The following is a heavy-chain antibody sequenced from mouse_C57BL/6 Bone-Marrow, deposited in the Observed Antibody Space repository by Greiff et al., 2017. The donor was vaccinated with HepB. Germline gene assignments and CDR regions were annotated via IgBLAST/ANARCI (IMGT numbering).Heavy chain of an antibody. CDR3: ATYGNYDAMDY. D-gene: IGHD2-1*01. CDR2: IHPNSGST. CDR1: GYTFTSYW. Sequence: QVQLKESGAELVKPGASVKLSCKASGYTFTSYWMHWVKQRPGQGLEWIGMIHPNSGSTNYNEKFKSKATLTVDKSSSTAYMQLSSLTSEDSAVYYCATYGNYDAMDYWGQGTSVTVSS. J-gene: IGHJ4*01. V-gene: IGHV1-64*01.